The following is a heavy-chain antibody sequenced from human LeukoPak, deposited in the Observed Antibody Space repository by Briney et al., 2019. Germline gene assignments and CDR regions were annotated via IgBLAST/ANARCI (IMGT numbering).Heavy chain of an antibody. CDR1: GYSFTSYW. CDR2: IYPGDSDT. CDR3: ARYETGNCTNGVCHHLNWFDP. Sequence: GESLKISCKGSGYSFTSYWIGWVRQMPGKGLEWMGIIYPGDSDTRYSPSFQGQVTISADKSISTAYLQWSSLKASDTAMYYCARYETGNCTNGVCHHLNWFDPWGQGTLVTVSS. J-gene: IGHJ5*02. V-gene: IGHV5-51*01. D-gene: IGHD2-8*01.